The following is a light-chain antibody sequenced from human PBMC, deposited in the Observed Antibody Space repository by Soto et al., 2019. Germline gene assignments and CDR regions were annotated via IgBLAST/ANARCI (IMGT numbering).Light chain of an antibody. CDR1: QSVSSN. J-gene: IGKJ1*01. CDR2: GAS. CDR3: QQYNNSPPWT. Sequence: EIVMTQSPATLSVSPGERATLSCRASQSVSSNLAWYQQKPGQAPRLLIYGASTMATGIPARFSGSGSGTEFTLTLSSLPSEDYAVYYCQQYNNSPPWTSGQG. V-gene: IGKV3-15*01.